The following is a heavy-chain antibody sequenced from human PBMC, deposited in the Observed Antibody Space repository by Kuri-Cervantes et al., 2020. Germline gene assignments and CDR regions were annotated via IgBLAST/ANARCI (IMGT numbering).Heavy chain of an antibody. J-gene: IGHJ6*03. V-gene: IGHV5-51*01. Sequence: GGSLRLSCQGSGSSCTSHWIGWVRQMPGKGLEWMGIIYPGDSDTRYSPSFQGQVTISADKSISTAYLQWSSLKASDTSMYYCARQNTAMCYYYYYMDVWGKGTTVTVSS. D-gene: IGHD5-18*01. CDR1: GSSCTSHW. CDR3: ARQNTAMCYYYYYMDV. CDR2: IYPGDSDT.